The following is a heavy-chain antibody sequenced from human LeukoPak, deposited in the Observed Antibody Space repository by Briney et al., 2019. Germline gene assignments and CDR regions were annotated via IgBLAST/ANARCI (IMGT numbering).Heavy chain of an antibody. Sequence: GGSLRLSCAASGFTFSSYAMHWVRQAPGKGLEWVAVISYDGSNKYYADSVKGRFTISRDNAKNSLYLQMNSLRAEDAAVYYCARHAITIFGVSAFDIWGQGTMVTVSS. CDR2: ISYDGSNK. V-gene: IGHV3-30-3*01. J-gene: IGHJ3*02. CDR3: ARHAITIFGVSAFDI. CDR1: GFTFSSYA. D-gene: IGHD3-3*01.